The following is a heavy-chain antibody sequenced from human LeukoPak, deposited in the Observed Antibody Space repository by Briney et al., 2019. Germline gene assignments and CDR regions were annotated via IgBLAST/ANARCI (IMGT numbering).Heavy chain of an antibody. J-gene: IGHJ4*02. D-gene: IGHD3-22*01. CDR3: AKPSSRLTVIVVVIDY. CDR1: GFTFSSYA. V-gene: IGHV3-23*01. Sequence: PGGSLRLSCAASGFTFSSYAMSWVRQAPGKGLEWVSAISGSGGSTYYADSVKGRFTISRDNSKNTLYLQMNSLRAEDTAVYYCAKPSSRLTVIVVVIDYWGQGTLVTVSS. CDR2: ISGSGGST.